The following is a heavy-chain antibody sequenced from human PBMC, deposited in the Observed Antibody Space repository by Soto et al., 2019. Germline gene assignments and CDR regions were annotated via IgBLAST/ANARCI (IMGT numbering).Heavy chain of an antibody. Sequence: SGPTLVNPTQTLTLTRSFSGFSLTAGGRGVGWIRQPPGKALEWLAVIYWNDDERYSPSLKNRVSITKDTYRNQVVLTMTNVDPADTATYYCAHRGYGNYPRDNWFDPWGQGTLVTVS. CDR1: GFSLTAGGRG. V-gene: IGHV2-5*01. D-gene: IGHD4-17*01. CDR2: IYWNDDE. CDR3: AHRGYGNYPRDNWFDP. J-gene: IGHJ5*02.